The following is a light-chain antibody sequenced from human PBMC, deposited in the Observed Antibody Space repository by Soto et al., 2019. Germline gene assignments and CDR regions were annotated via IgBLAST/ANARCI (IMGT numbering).Light chain of an antibody. CDR2: AAS. CDR1: QSISSW. V-gene: IGKV1-5*01. Sequence: DIQMTQSPSTLSAYVGDRVTITCRASQSISSWLAWYQQKPGKAPKLLIYAASSLQSGVPSRFSGSGSGTEFTLTISSLQSADFATYYCQQYYSWPRGTFGQGTKVDIK. CDR3: QQYYSWPRGT. J-gene: IGKJ1*01.